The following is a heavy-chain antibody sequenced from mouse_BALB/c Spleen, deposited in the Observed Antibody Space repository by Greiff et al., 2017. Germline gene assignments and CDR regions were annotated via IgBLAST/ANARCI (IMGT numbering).Heavy chain of an antibody. D-gene: IGHD2-3*01. CDR3: TRVYDGYPYAMDY. CDR2: INPSTGYT. V-gene: IGHV1-7*01. Sequence: QVQLQQSGAELAKPGASVKMSCKASGYTFTSYWMHWVKQRPGQGLEWIGYINPSTGYTEYNQKFKDKATLTADKSSSTAYMQLSSLTSEDSAVYYCTRVYDGYPYAMDYWGQGTSVTVSS. CDR1: GYTFTSYW. J-gene: IGHJ4*01.